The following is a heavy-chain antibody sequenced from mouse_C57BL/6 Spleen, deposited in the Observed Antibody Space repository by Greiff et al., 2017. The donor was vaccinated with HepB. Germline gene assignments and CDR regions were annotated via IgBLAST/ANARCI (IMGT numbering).Heavy chain of an antibody. Sequence: EVQGVESGGGLVQPGGSMKLSCVASGFTFSNYWMNWVRQSPEKGLEWVAQIRLKSDNYATHYAESVKGRFTISRDDSKSSVYLQMNNLRAEDTGIYYCTGGGYPMDYWGQGTSVTVSS. J-gene: IGHJ4*01. V-gene: IGHV6-3*01. CDR2: IRLKSDNYAT. CDR1: GFTFSNYW. CDR3: TGGGYPMDY.